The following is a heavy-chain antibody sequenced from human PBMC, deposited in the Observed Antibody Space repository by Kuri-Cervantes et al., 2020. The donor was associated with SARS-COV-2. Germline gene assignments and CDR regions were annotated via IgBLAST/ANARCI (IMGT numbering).Heavy chain of an antibody. J-gene: IGHJ5*02. CDR3: ARQMMSSITIFGVVITRNWFDP. D-gene: IGHD3-3*01. Sequence: GSLRLSCTVSGGSISSSSYYWGWIRQPPGKGLEWIGSIYYSGSTYYNPSLKSRVTISVDTSKNQFSLKLSSVTAADTTVYYCARQMMSSITIFGVVITRNWFDPWGQGTLVTVSS. CDR2: IYYSGST. CDR1: GGSISSSSYY. V-gene: IGHV4-39*01.